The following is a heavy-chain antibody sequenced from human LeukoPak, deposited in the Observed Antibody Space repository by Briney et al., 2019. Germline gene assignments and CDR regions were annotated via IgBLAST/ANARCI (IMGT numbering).Heavy chain of an antibody. CDR3: ATEIYSSGYY. Sequence: GRSLRLSCAASGFTFSSYGMHWVRQAPGKGLEWVAVISYDGSNKYYADSVKGRFTISRDNSKNTLYLQMNSLRAEDTAVYYCATEIYSSGYYWGQGTLVTVSS. J-gene: IGHJ4*02. D-gene: IGHD3-22*01. CDR1: GFTFSSYG. CDR2: ISYDGSNK. V-gene: IGHV3-30*03.